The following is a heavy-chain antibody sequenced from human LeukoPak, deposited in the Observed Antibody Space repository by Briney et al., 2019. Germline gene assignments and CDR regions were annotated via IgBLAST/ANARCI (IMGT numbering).Heavy chain of an antibody. CDR2: IGHNRNT. CDR1: GGSFIGYD. Sequence: SDTLSLTCTVYGGSFIGYDLSWIRQPPGQGLQWIGEIGHNRNTNYTPSLTTRLTRSVDTSKNQFSLRLTGVTAADTAVYYCARDCGDVYEWGQGTLVTVS. V-gene: IGHV4-34*01. D-gene: IGHD5/OR15-5a*01. J-gene: IGHJ4*02. CDR3: ARDCGDVYE.